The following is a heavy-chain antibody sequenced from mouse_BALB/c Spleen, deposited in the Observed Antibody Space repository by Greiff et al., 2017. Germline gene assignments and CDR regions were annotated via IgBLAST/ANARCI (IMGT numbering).Heavy chain of an antibody. CDR1: GYSITSDYA. CDR3: AILRQRWYFDY. CDR2: ISYSGST. J-gene: IGHJ2*01. Sequence: EVQLQESGPGLVKPSQSLSLTCTVTGYSITSDYAWNWIRQFPGNKLEWMGYISYSGSTSYNPSLKSRISITRDTSKNQFFLQLNSVTTEDTATYYCAILRQRWYFDYWGQGTTLTVSS. V-gene: IGHV3-2*02. D-gene: IGHD2-4*01.